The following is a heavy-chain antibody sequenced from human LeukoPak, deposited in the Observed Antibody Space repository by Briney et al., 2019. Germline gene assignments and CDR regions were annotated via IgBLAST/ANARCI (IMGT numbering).Heavy chain of an antibody. D-gene: IGHD6-13*01. CDR3: ARTSGYGSSWHSY. V-gene: IGHV1-18*01. CDR1: GYSFTSYG. CDR2: INVYNDDT. Sequence: ASVKVSCKASGYSFTSYGINWVRQAPGQGLEWMGWINVYNDDTKYAQQHQGRVTVTTDTSTSTAYMELRSLRSDDTAVYYCARTSGYGSSWHSYWGQGTLVTVSS. J-gene: IGHJ4*02.